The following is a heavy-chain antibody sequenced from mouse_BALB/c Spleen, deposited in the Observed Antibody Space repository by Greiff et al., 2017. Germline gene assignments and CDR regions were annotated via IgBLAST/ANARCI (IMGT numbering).Heavy chain of an antibody. CDR3: VRRFYYGNYCAMDY. CDR1: GFSLTSYD. V-gene: IGHV2-9-2*01. CDR2: IWTGGGT. J-gene: IGHJ4*01. Sequence: VKLMESGPGLVAPSQSLSITCTVSGFSLTSYDISWIRQPPGKGLEWLGVIWTGGGTNYNSAFMSRLSISKDNSKSQVFLKMNSLQTDDTAIYYCVRRFYYGNYCAMDYWGQGTSVTVSS. D-gene: IGHD2-1*01.